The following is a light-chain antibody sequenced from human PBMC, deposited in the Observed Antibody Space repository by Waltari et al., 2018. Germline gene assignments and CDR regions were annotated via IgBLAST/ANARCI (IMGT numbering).Light chain of an antibody. Sequence: QSALTQPRSVSVSPGQSVTLSCTGTSSDVGGYSSVSWYQQHPGKAPKLMIYDVRRRPSGVPDRFSGSKSGNTASLTISGLQAEDEADYYCCSYAGSYTWVFGGGTKLTVL. CDR2: DVR. V-gene: IGLV2-11*01. J-gene: IGLJ3*02. CDR1: SSDVGGYSS. CDR3: CSYAGSYTWV.